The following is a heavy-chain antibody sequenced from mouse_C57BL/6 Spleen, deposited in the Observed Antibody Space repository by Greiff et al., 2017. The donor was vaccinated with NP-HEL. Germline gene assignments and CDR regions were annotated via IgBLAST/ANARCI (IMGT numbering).Heavy chain of an antibody. J-gene: IGHJ2*01. Sequence: EVKLVESGEGLVKPGGSLKLSCAASGFTFSSYAMSWVRQTPEKRLEWVAYISSGGDYIYYADTVKGRFTISRDNARNTLYLQIIILKSEDTAMYYCTRVGKYSNYVGGYFDYWGQGTTLTVSS. CDR3: TRVGKYSNYVGGYFDY. D-gene: IGHD2-5*01. V-gene: IGHV5-9-1*02. CDR1: GFTFSSYA. CDR2: ISSGGDYI.